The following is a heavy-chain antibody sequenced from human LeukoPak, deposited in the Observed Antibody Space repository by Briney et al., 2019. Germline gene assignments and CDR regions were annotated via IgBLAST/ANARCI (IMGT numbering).Heavy chain of an antibody. D-gene: IGHD4-23*01. CDR3: ARCYGGTYFDY. Sequence: SETLSLTCTVSGGFISSYYWSWIRQPPGKGLEWIGYIYYSRTTEYNPSLKSRVTISADTSKNQFSLKLNSVTAADTAVYYCARCYGGTYFDYWGQGTLVTVSS. V-gene: IGHV4-59*01. CDR1: GGFISSYY. J-gene: IGHJ4*02. CDR2: IYYSRTT.